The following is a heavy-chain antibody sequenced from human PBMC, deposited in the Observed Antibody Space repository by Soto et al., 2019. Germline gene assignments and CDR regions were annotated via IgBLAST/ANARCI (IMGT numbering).Heavy chain of an antibody. J-gene: IGHJ6*02. CDR3: ARAPFYYDSSGYYYPGYYYYYGMDV. CDR1: GGSVSSGDYY. D-gene: IGHD3-22*01. CDR2: IYYSGST. V-gene: IGHV4-61*08. Sequence: PSETLSLTCTVSGGSVSSGDYYWSWIRQPPGKGLEWIGNIYYSGSTNYNPSLKSRATISVDTSKNQFSLKLSSVTAADTAVYYCARAPFYYDSSGYYYPGYYYYYGMDVWGQGTTVTVSS.